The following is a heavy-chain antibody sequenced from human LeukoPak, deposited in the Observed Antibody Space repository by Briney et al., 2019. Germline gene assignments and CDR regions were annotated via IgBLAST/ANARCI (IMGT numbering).Heavy chain of an antibody. CDR3: AREVFYDSSGYYSEP. CDR2: ISYDGSNK. Sequence: GGSLRLSCAASGFTFSSYAMHWVRQAPGKGLEWVAVISYDGSNKYYADSVKGRFTISRDNSKNTLYLQMNSLRAEDTAVYYCAREVFYDSSGYYSEPWGQGTLVTVSS. CDR1: GFTFSSYA. V-gene: IGHV3-30*14. J-gene: IGHJ5*02. D-gene: IGHD3-22*01.